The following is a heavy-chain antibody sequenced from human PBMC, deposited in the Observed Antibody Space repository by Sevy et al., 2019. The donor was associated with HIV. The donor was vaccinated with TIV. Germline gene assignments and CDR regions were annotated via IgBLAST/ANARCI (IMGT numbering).Heavy chain of an antibody. V-gene: IGHV1-2*02. CDR1: GYTFTGYY. D-gene: IGHD1-7*01. Sequence: ASVKVSCKASGYTFTGYYMHWVRQAPGQGLEWMGWINPNSGGTNYAQKFQGRVTMTRDTSISTAYMELSRLRSDDTAVYYCARARKTGTTPGRYYYYYMDVWGKGTTVTVSS. CDR3: ARARKTGTTPGRYYYYYMDV. CDR2: INPNSGGT. J-gene: IGHJ6*03.